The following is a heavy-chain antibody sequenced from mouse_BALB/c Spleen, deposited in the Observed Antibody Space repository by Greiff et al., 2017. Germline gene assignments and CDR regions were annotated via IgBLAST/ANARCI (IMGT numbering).Heavy chain of an antibody. Sequence: EVKLMESGGGLVQPGGSRKFSCAASGFTFSSFGMHWVRQAPEKGLEWVAYISSGSSTIYYADTVKGRFTISRDNPKNTLFLQMTSLRSEDTAMYYCAREGYDYDLWFAYWGQGTLVTVSA. D-gene: IGHD2-4*01. CDR3: AREGYDYDLWFAY. CDR1: GFTFSSFG. V-gene: IGHV5-17*02. CDR2: ISSGSSTI. J-gene: IGHJ3*01.